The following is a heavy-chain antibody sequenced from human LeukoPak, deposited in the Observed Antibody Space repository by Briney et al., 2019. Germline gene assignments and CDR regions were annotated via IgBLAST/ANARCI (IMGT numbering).Heavy chain of an antibody. CDR3: SWSGEAD. CDR1: GFTFRSYW. Sequence: GGSLRLSCAASGFTFRSYWTSWVRQAPGKGLQWVADIKQDGSEKYYVDSVKGRFTISTDNAKNSVYLQMNSLRAEDTAVYYCSWSGEADWGQGTLVTVSS. V-gene: IGHV3-7*01. J-gene: IGHJ4*02. D-gene: IGHD3-3*01. CDR2: IKQDGSEK.